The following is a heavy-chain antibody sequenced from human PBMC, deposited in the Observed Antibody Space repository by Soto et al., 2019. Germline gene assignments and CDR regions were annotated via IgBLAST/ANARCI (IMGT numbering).Heavy chain of an antibody. CDR2: SRNKARGYTT. V-gene: IGHV3-72*01. CDR1: EFTFSDHH. CDR3: VRDDSRGDSSAFDL. D-gene: IGHD3-10*01. J-gene: IGHJ3*01. Sequence: EVQLVESGGGLVQPGGSLRLSCAASEFTFSDHHIDWVRQAPGKGLEWVGRSRNKARGYTTEYAPSVKGRFTISRDASRSSVFLEMYSLKIDDTAMYYCVRDDSRGDSSAFDLWGQGTMVTVSS.